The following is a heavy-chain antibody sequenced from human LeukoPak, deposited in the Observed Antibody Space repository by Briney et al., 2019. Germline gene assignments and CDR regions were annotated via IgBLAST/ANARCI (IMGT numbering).Heavy chain of an antibody. J-gene: IGHJ4*02. CDR3: ARDKRLTYYYDSSGYYPDY. V-gene: IGHV3-30-3*01. D-gene: IGHD3-22*01. CDR1: GFTFSSYA. Sequence: PGGSLRLSCAASGFTFSSYAMHWVRQAPGKGLEWVAVISYDGSNKYYADSVKGRFTISRDNSKNTLYLQMNSLRAEDTAVYYCARDKRLTYYYDSSGYYPDYWGQGTLVTVSS. CDR2: ISYDGSNK.